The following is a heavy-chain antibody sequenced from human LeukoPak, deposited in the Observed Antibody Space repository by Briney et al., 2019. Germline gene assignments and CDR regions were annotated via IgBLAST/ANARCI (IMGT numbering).Heavy chain of an antibody. V-gene: IGHV3-23*01. J-gene: IGHJ4*02. CDR3: ARGGGYHDY. D-gene: IGHD3-16*02. CDR2: ITGSGDST. CDR1: GFTFSNYA. Sequence: GGSLRLSCAASGFTFSNYAATWVRQAPGKGLQWVSTITGSGDSTPYADSVKGRFTISRDNSKNTVHLQMNSLRAEDTATYYCARGGGYHDYWGQGTLVTASS.